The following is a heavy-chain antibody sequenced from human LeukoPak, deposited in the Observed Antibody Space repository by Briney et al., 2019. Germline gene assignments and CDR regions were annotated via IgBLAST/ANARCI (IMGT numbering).Heavy chain of an antibody. V-gene: IGHV3-21*01. Sequence: GGSLRLSCAASGFSFNSYSMNWVRQAPGKGLGWVSSISSSSSHIYYADSVKGRFTISRDNAKNSLYLQMDSLRAEDTAVYYCASRSGSYHWGQGTLVTVSS. J-gene: IGHJ5*02. D-gene: IGHD1-26*01. CDR2: ISSSSSHI. CDR1: GFSFNSYS. CDR3: ASRSGSYH.